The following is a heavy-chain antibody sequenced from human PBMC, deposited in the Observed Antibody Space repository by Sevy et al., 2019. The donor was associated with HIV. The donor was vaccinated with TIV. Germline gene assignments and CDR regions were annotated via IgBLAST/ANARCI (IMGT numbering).Heavy chain of an antibody. Sequence: GGSLRLSCAASGLTFRDYPMNWIRQAPGKGLEWLSYISRASDSIYYADSVMGRFTVSRDNAKNSLYLQMDRLSDEDTAIYYCAREHTGSFPDFWGQGTLVTVSS. CDR1: GLTFRDYP. D-gene: IGHD1-26*01. CDR2: ISRASDSI. J-gene: IGHJ4*02. CDR3: AREHTGSFPDF. V-gene: IGHV3-48*02.